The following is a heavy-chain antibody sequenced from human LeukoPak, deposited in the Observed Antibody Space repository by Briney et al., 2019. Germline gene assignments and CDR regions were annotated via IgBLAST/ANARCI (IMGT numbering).Heavy chain of an antibody. CDR1: GFTFSSYS. J-gene: IGHJ4*02. CDR2: ISSSSSYI. Sequence: GRSLRLSCAASGFTFSSYSMNWVRQAPGKGLEWVSSISSSSSYIYYADSVKGRFTISRDNAKNSLYLQMNSLRAEDTAVYYCARGGPDCSSTSCPFDYWGQGTLVTVSS. V-gene: IGHV3-21*01. CDR3: ARGGPDCSSTSCPFDY. D-gene: IGHD2-2*01.